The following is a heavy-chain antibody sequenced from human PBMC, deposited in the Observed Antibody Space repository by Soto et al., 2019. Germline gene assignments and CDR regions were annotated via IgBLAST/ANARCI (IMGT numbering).Heavy chain of an antibody. CDR2: IYHLGST. V-gene: IGHV4-4*02. CDR1: GGSISSTNW. D-gene: IGHD3-10*01. Sequence: PSETLSLTCAVSGGSISSTNWWSWVRQSPGKGLEWIGEIYHLGSTDYNPSLRGRVTISVDKSNNQFSLKMRYLTAADTAVYYCAREKGAGTYMGFDYWGQGALVTVSS. CDR3: AREKGAGTYMGFDY. J-gene: IGHJ4*02.